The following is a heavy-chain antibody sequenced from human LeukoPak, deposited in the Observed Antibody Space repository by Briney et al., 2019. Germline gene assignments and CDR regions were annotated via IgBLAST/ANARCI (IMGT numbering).Heavy chain of an antibody. CDR1: GGSISSSSYY. V-gene: IGHV4-39*07. J-gene: IGHJ6*03. CDR3: ARGRGIAARYYYYYYYMDV. Sequence: SETLSLTCAVPGGSISSSSYYWGWIRQPPGKGLEWIGSIYYSGSTYYNPSLKSRVTVSVDTSKNQFSLKLSSVTAADTAVYYCARGRGIAARYYYYYYYMDVWGKGTTVTVSS. D-gene: IGHD6-6*01. CDR2: IYYSGST.